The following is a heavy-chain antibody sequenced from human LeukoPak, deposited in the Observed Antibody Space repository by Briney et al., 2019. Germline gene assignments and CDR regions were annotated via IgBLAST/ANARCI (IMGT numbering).Heavy chain of an antibody. CDR1: EFTFSTCS. J-gene: IGHJ4*02. D-gene: IGHD1-26*01. V-gene: IGHV3-48*01. CDR3: ARGRSGGSYYFDY. Sequence: GGSLRLSCAASEFTFSTCSMNWVRQAPGKGLEWVSCISSSSSTIYYAESVKGRFSISRDNAKNSLYLQMNSLRAEDTAVYYCARGRSGGSYYFDYWGQGTLVTVSS. CDR2: ISSSSSTI.